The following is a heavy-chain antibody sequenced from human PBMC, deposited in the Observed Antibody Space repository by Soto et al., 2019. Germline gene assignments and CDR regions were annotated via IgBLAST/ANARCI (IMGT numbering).Heavy chain of an antibody. CDR3: SRAMAAAEKWVVRFCFHT. CDR2: INADGGRT. Sequence: VQLVQSVAEVREPGASVMLSCKTSVYAFTMFYMSWVRQAPGQGLEWMGTINADGGRTTYPQNFPGRLTTTGDTSAGTIYLDVSSLKSVDTAVYYCSRAMAAAEKWVVRFCFHTWGQGALVTV. D-gene: IGHD6-25*01. CDR1: VYAFTMFY. J-gene: IGHJ5*02. V-gene: IGHV1-46*01.